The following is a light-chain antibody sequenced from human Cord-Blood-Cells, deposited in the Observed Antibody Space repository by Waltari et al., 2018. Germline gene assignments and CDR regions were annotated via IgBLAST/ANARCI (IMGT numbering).Light chain of an antibody. CDR1: ALPKQY. V-gene: IGLV3-25*02. J-gene: IGLJ2*01. CDR2: KDS. CDR3: QSADSSGTYVV. Sequence: SYELTQPPSVSVSPGQTARITCSGDALPKQYAYWYQQKPGQAPVLGIYKDSERPSGIPERFSGSSSGKTVTLTISGVQAEDEADYYWQSADSSGTYVVFGGGTKLTVL.